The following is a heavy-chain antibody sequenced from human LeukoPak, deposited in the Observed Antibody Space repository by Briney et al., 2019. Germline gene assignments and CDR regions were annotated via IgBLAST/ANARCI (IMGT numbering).Heavy chain of an antibody. J-gene: IGHJ4*02. D-gene: IGHD2-2*01. CDR1: GFTFSSYW. V-gene: IGHV3-7*04. CDR2: IKHDGSEE. Sequence: GGSLRLSCAASGFTFSSYWMTWVRQAPGKGLVWVANIKHDGSEEYYVDSVKGRFTISRDNAKNSLYLQMNSLRAEDTAVYYCARTLGYCSSTNCFLTFDYWGQGTLVTVSS. CDR3: ARTLGYCSSTNCFLTFDY.